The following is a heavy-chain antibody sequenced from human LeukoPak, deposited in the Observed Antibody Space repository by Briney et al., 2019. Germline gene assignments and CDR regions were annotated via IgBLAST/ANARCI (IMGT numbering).Heavy chain of an antibody. Sequence: GASVNVSCTASGYTFSSYGISWVRQAPGQGLEWMGWISGYNGNTNYAQKLQGRVTMTTDTSTSTVYMDLRSLRSDDTAVYYWARDPGSGPAVWGQGTTVTVSS. CDR2: ISGYNGNT. J-gene: IGHJ6*02. CDR3: ARDPGSGPAV. V-gene: IGHV1-18*01. D-gene: IGHD3-10*01. CDR1: GYTFSSYG.